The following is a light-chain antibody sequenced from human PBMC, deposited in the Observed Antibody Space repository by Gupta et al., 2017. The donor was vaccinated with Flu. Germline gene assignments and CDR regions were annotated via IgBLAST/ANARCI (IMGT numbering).Light chain of an antibody. Sequence: SRKIVRDYVMMSQQQTGRTATNVVYDDNKRPSWVPDRFSGSIDSSTNSASLISARLENEEDDDYCWQSDNSSNRRVFGGGTKLTVL. J-gene: IGLJ3*02. CDR1: SRKIVRDY. V-gene: IGLV6-57*01. CDR2: DDN. CDR3: QSDNSSNRRV.